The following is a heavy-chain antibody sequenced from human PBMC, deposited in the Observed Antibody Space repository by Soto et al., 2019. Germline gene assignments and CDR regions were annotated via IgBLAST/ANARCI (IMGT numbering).Heavy chain of an antibody. CDR1: NGSISSRSSY. J-gene: IGHJ4*02. Sequence: QLQLQESGSGLVKPSETLSLTCIVSNGSISSRSSYWGWILQNPGKGLEWIGRVYNIGKTYYNPFLESRVTISIDKSKTQFSLKMNSVTAADTAVYLCGGQDYGAKGYYFENCGQGALVTVSS. D-gene: IGHD4-17*01. CDR3: GGQDYGAKGYYFEN. CDR2: VYNIGKT. V-gene: IGHV4-39*01.